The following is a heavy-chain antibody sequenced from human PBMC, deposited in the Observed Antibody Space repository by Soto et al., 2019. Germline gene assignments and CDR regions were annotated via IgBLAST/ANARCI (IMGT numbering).Heavy chain of an antibody. CDR1: GFTFSSDS. Sequence: EVQLVESGGGLVQPGGSLRLSCAASGFTFSSDSMNWVRQAPGKGLEWVSYISSSGNIIYYADSVKGRFTISRVNAENSLYLQMNSLRAVDTAVYYCARGRPVDYWGQGTLVTVSS. J-gene: IGHJ4*02. CDR2: ISSSGNII. V-gene: IGHV3-48*01. CDR3: ARGRPVDY. D-gene: IGHD6-6*01.